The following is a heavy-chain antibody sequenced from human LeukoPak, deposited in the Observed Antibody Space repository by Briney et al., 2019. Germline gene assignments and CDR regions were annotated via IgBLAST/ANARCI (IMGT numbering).Heavy chain of an antibody. J-gene: IGHJ5*02. CDR1: GGSISSSNW. V-gene: IGHV4-4*02. CDR2: IYHSGST. D-gene: IGHD6-6*01. Sequence: PSETLSLTCTVSGGSISSSNWWSWVRQPPGKGLEWIGEIYHSGSTYYNPSLKSRVTISVDTSKNQFSLKLSSVTAADTAVYYCARDSSSVSWFDPWGQGTLVTVSS. CDR3: ARDSSSVSWFDP.